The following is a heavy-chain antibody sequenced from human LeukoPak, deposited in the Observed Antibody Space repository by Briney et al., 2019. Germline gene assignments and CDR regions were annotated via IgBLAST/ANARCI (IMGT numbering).Heavy chain of an antibody. D-gene: IGHD3-3*01. CDR2: INPNSGGT. V-gene: IGHV1-2*02. CDR3: ARDRGSTIFGVVRDYYYYYMDV. Sequence: GASVKVSCKASGYTFTSYGISWVRQAPGQGLEWMGWINPNSGGTNYAQKFQGRVTMTRDTSISTAYMELSRLRSDDTAVYYCARDRGSTIFGVVRDYYYYYMDVWGKGTTVTVSS. CDR1: GYTFTSYG. J-gene: IGHJ6*03.